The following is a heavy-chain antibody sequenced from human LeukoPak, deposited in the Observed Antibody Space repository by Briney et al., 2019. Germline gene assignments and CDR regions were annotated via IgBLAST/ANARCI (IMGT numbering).Heavy chain of an antibody. J-gene: IGHJ4*02. CDR1: GGSFSGYY. V-gene: IGHV4-34*01. D-gene: IGHD2-21*02. CDR2: INHSGST. Sequence: SETLSLTCAVYGGSFSGYYWSWIRQPPGKGLEWIAEINHSGSTNYNPSLKSRVTISVDTSKNQFSLKLSSVTAADTAVYYCARRGVRGLLKSYFDYWGQGTLVTVSS. CDR3: ARRGVRGLLKSYFDY.